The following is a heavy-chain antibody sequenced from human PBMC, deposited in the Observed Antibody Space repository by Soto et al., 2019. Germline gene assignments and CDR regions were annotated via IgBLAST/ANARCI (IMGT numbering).Heavy chain of an antibody. J-gene: IGHJ4*02. V-gene: IGHV3-74*01. CDR2: INADGTST. Sequence: QPGGSLRLSCAASGFTFSNSWMHWVRQVSGKGLEWVSRINADGTSTGYADSVKGRFTISRDNAKNTLYLHVNSLRAGDTAVYYCVKVLARGVGVPRFYFDSWGQGALVTVSS. CDR1: GFTFSNSW. D-gene: IGHD2-2*01. CDR3: VKVLARGVGVPRFYFDS.